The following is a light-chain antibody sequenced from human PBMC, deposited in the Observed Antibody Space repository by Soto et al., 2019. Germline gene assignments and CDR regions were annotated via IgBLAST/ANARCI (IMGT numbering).Light chain of an antibody. CDR1: SGHSNYA. J-gene: IGLJ3*02. CDR2: LNSDGSH. V-gene: IGLV4-69*01. Sequence: QPVLTQSPSASASLGASVKLTCTLNSGHSNYAIAWHQQQPEKGPRYLMKLNSDGSHSKGDGIPVRFSGSSSGAERYLTISSLQSEDEADYYCQTWGTGFWVFGGGTKLTVL. CDR3: QTWGTGFWV.